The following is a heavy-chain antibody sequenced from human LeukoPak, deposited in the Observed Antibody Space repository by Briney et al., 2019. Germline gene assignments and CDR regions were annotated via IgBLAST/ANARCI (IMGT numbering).Heavy chain of an antibody. Sequence: KSSETLSLTCAVYGGSFSGYYWSWIRQPPGKGLEWIGYIYNSGTTNYNPSLKSRVSISVDTSKNQFSLKLSSVTAADTAVYYCARGHDYYGSGRQSWFDPWGQGTLVTVSS. CDR1: GGSFSGYY. V-gene: IGHV4-59*01. D-gene: IGHD3-10*01. J-gene: IGHJ5*02. CDR3: ARGHDYYGSGRQSWFDP. CDR2: IYNSGTT.